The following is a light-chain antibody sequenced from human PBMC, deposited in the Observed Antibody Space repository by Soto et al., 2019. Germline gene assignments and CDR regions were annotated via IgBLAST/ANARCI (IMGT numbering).Light chain of an antibody. J-gene: IGLJ2*01. Sequence: QLVLTQSPSASASLGASVKLTCTLDSGHSDYGIAWHQQQPEKGPRFLMRVNSDGRHTKGDGIPDRFSGSSTGSERYLTISSLQSEDEADYYCQTWGTGPAVFGGGTQLTVL. CDR2: VNSDGRH. V-gene: IGLV4-69*01. CDR1: SGHSDYG. CDR3: QTWGTGPAV.